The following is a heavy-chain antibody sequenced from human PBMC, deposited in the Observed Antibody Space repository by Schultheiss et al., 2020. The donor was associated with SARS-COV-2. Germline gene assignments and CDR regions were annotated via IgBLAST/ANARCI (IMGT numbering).Heavy chain of an antibody. V-gene: IGHV4-4*07. CDR1: GGSISSYY. Sequence: SETLSLTCTVSGGSISSYYWSWIRQPAGKGLEWIGRIYTSGSTNYNPSLKSRVTMSVDTSKNQFSLKLRSVTAADTAVYYCARGWGSSWPNNWFDPWGQGTLVTVSS. CDR2: IYTSGST. CDR3: ARGWGSSWPNNWFDP. D-gene: IGHD6-13*01. J-gene: IGHJ5*02.